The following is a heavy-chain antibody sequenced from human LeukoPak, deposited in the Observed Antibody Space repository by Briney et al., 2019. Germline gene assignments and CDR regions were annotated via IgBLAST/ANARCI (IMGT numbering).Heavy chain of an antibody. Sequence: ASVKVSCKASGYTFTSYGISWVRQAPGQGLEWMGWISAHNGNTNYAQKLQGRVTMTTDTSTSTAYMELRSLRSDDTAVYYCARDSPYYYGSGSYYALFDYWGQGTLVTVSS. J-gene: IGHJ4*02. CDR3: ARDSPYYYGSGSYYALFDY. CDR1: GYTFTSYG. D-gene: IGHD3-10*01. CDR2: ISAHNGNT. V-gene: IGHV1-18*01.